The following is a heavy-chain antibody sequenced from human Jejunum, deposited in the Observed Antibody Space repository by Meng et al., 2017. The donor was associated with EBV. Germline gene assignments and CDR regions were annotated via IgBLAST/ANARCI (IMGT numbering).Heavy chain of an antibody. Sequence: EFQLIKSGDEVKKPGAKVKIHCKVSGYIFSDYYIHWVRQAPGEGLEWMGLVDPQDDETLYAEKFQGRVTITADTSPDTAYMELSSLRSEDTAIYYCALVLRARFNYFDPWGQGTLVTVSS. CDR2: VDPQDDET. J-gene: IGHJ5*02. D-gene: IGHD4/OR15-4a*01. CDR3: ALVLRARFNYFDP. CDR1: GYIFSDYY. V-gene: IGHV1-69-2*01.